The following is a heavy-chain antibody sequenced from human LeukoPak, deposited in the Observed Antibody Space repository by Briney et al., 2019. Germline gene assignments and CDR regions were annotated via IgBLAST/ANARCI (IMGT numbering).Heavy chain of an antibody. V-gene: IGHV1-69*13. CDR3: AREVNYYDSSGYAFDY. D-gene: IGHD3-22*01. Sequence: ASVKVSCKASGGTFSSYAISWVRQAPGQGLEWMGGIIPIFGTANYAQKFRGRVTITADESTSTAYMELSSLRSEDTAVYYCAREVNYYDSSGYAFDYWGQGTLVTVSS. J-gene: IGHJ4*02. CDR1: GGTFSSYA. CDR2: IIPIFGTA.